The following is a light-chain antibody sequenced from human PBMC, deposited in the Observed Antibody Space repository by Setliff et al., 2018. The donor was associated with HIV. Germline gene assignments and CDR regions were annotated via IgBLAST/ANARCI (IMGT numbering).Light chain of an antibody. CDR1: SSDFGGYNY. Sequence: ALSQPRSVSGSPGQSVTISCTGTSSDFGGYNYVSWYQQHPGKAPKLMIYDVSKRPSGVPDRFSGSKSGNTASLTISGLQAEDEADYYCCSYAGSSTVVFGGGTKVTVL. J-gene: IGLJ2*01. CDR2: DVS. CDR3: CSYAGSSTVV. V-gene: IGLV2-11*01.